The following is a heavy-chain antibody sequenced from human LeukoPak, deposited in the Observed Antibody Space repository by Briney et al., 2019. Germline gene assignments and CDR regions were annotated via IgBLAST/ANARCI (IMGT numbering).Heavy chain of an antibody. CDR2: IIPILGIA. CDR3: ARDHSPVDTAYYNWFDP. D-gene: IGHD5-18*01. Sequence: GASVKVSCKASGGTFSSYAISWVRQAPGQGLEWMGRIIPILGIANYAQKFQGRVTITADKSTSTAYMELSSLRSEDTAVYYCARDHSPVDTAYYNWFDPWGQGTLVTVSS. CDR1: GGTFSSYA. J-gene: IGHJ5*02. V-gene: IGHV1-69*04.